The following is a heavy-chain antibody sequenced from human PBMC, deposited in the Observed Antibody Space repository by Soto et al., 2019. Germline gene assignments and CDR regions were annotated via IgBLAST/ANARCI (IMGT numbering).Heavy chain of an antibody. CDR1: GFTFSSYG. Sequence: PGGSLRLSCAASGFTFSSYGMHWVRQAPGKGLEWVAVIWYDGSNKYYADSVKGRFTISRDNSKNTLYLQMNSLRAEDTAVYYCARAQYYDFWSGYPTPDDWGQGTLVTVSS. CDR2: IWYDGSNK. J-gene: IGHJ4*02. CDR3: ARAQYYDFWSGYPTPDD. D-gene: IGHD3-3*01. V-gene: IGHV3-33*01.